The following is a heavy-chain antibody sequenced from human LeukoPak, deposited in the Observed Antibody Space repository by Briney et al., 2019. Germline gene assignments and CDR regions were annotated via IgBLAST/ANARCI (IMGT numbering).Heavy chain of an antibody. J-gene: IGHJ4*02. D-gene: IGHD3-22*01. V-gene: IGHV4-30-4*01. CDR1: GGSISSGDYY. Sequence: SETLSLTCAVSGGSISSGDYYWSWIRQPPGKGLEWFGYIYYTGSTYYNSYLKSRVTISVDTYKNQFSLKLSSVTAADTAVYYCARGYYDSSGYYFGNYFDYWGQGTRVTVSS. CDR3: ARGYYDSSGYYFGNYFDY. CDR2: IYYTGST.